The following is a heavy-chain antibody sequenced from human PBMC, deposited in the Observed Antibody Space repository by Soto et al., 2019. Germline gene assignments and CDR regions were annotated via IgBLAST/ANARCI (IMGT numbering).Heavy chain of an antibody. D-gene: IGHD3-10*01. J-gene: IGHJ4*02. CDR2: IGGSGVNT. CDR3: AKGLVVRGVIKPLDY. CDR1: GFTFSSSG. Sequence: GGSLRLSCAASGFTFSSSGMSWVRQASGKGLEWVSAIGGSGVNTYYADSVKGRFTISRDNSKNTLSLQMNSLRAEDTAVYYCAKGLVVRGVIKPLDYWGQGALVTVSS. V-gene: IGHV3-23*01.